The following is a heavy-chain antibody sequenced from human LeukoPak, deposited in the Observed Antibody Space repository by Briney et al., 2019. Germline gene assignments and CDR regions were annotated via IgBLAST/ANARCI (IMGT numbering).Heavy chain of an antibody. CDR3: ARLLSTLSGGMDV. D-gene: IGHD2-2*01. CDR2: IIPIFGTA. Sequence: ASVKVSCKASGGTFSSYAISWVRQAPGQGLEWMGGIIPIFGTANYAQKFQGRVTITTDESTSTAYMELRSLRSDDTAVYYCARLLSTLSGGMDVWGQGTTVTVSS. V-gene: IGHV1-69*05. J-gene: IGHJ6*02. CDR1: GGTFSSYA.